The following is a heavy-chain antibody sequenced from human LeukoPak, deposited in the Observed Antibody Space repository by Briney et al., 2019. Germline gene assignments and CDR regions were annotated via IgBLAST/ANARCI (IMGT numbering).Heavy chain of an antibody. D-gene: IGHD6-13*01. CDR2: ISSSSSYI. Sequence: GGSLRLSCAASGFTFSSYSMNWVRQAPGKGLEWVSSISSSSSYIYYADSVKGRFTISRDNAKNSLYLQMNSLRAEDTAVYYCARSYSSSWYYFDYWGQGTLVTVSS. J-gene: IGHJ4*02. CDR1: GFTFSSYS. CDR3: ARSYSSSWYYFDY. V-gene: IGHV3-21*01.